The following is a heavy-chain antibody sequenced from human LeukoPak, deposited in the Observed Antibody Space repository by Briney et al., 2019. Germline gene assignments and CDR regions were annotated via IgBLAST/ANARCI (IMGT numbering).Heavy chain of an antibody. Sequence: KPSETLSLTCALYGGSFSGYYGSWIRHPPGKAREWIGEINHSGSTNYNPSLKSRVTISVETSKNQFSLKLSSVTAADTAVYYCARGAAYSGYDATAYWGEGTLVTVSS. V-gene: IGHV4-34*01. CDR3: ARGAAYSGYDATAY. D-gene: IGHD5-12*01. CDR2: INHSGST. J-gene: IGHJ4*02. CDR1: GGSFSGYY.